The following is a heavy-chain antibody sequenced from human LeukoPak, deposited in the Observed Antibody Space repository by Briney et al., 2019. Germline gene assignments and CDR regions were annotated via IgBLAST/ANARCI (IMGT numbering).Heavy chain of an antibody. J-gene: IGHJ6*02. CDR2: IYCSGST. CDR3: ARVELLYDSRYYYGMDV. V-gene: IGHV4-59*01. Sequence: PSETLSLTCTVSGGSISSYYWSWIRQPPGKGLEWIGYIYCSGSTNYNPSLKSRVTISVDTSKNQFSLKLSSVTAADTAVYYCARVELLYDSRYYYGMDVWGQGTTVTVSS. D-gene: IGHD3-22*01. CDR1: GGSISSYY.